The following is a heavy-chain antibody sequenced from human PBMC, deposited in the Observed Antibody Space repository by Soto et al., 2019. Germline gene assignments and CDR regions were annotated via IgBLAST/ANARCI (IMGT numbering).Heavy chain of an antibody. CDR3: ARGYYDSNGQSNTFDI. CDR2: IYFSGSA. V-gene: IGHV4-61*01. D-gene: IGHD3-22*01. J-gene: IGHJ3*02. Sequence: PSETLSLTCSVSGGSVSSGSTYWTWIRQPPGKGLEWIGYIYFSGSANYNPSLKSRVTMSVDTSKDQFSLKLTSVTPADTAVYYCARGYYDSNGQSNTFDIWGQGTMVTVSS. CDR1: GGSVSSGSTY.